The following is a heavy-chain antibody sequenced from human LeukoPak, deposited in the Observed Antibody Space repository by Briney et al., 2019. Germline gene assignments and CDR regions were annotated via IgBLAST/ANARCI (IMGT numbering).Heavy chain of an antibody. Sequence: GGSLRLSCAASGFTFSSYWMHWVRQAPGKGLVWGSLIHSDGASTSYADSVKGRFTMSGDNAKNMLYLQMNSLRAEDTAVYYCASWDLHGYSYGTLGYWRQGTRVTVSS. V-gene: IGHV3-74*01. D-gene: IGHD5-18*01. J-gene: IGHJ4*02. CDR1: GFTFSSYW. CDR3: ASWDLHGYSYGTLGY. CDR2: IHSDGAST.